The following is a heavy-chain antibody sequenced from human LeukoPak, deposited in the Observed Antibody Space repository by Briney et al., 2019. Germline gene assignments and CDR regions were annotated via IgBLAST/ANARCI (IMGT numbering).Heavy chain of an antibody. CDR2: INHSGST. Sequence: SETLSLTCAVYGGSFSGYYWSWIRQPPGKGLEWIGEINHSGSTNYNPSLKSRVTISVDTSKNQFSLKLSSVTAADTAVYYCARHTRLVKVDYWGQGTLVTVSS. V-gene: IGHV4-34*01. D-gene: IGHD3-9*01. CDR1: GGSFSGYY. J-gene: IGHJ4*02. CDR3: ARHTRLVKVDY.